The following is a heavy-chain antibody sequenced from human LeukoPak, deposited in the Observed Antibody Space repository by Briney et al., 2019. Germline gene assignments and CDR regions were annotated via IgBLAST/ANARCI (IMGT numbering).Heavy chain of an antibody. CDR2: ISGSGGGT. CDR3: AKRGLVIRVILVGFHKEAYYFDS. Sequence: PGGSLRLSCAVSGITLSNYAMSWVRQAPGKGLEWVAGISGSGGGTNYADSVKGRFTISRDNPKNTLYLQMNNLRADDTAVYFCAKRGLVIRVILVGFHKEAYYFDSWGQGALVTVSS. CDR1: GITLSNYA. D-gene: IGHD3-22*01. J-gene: IGHJ4*02. V-gene: IGHV3-23*01.